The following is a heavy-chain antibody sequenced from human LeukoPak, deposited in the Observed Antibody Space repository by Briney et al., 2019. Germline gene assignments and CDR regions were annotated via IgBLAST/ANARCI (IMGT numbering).Heavy chain of an antibody. CDR3: ARAPRDYDSSGYYPPSDAFDI. CDR1: GGSFSGYY. J-gene: IGHJ3*02. D-gene: IGHD3-22*01. CDR2: INHSGST. V-gene: IGHV4-34*01. Sequence: SETLPLTCAVYGGSFSGYYWSWIRQPPGKGLEWIGEINHSGSTNYNPSLKSRVTISVDTSKNQFSLKLSSVAAADTAVYYCARAPRDYDSSGYYPPSDAFDIWGQGTMVTVSS.